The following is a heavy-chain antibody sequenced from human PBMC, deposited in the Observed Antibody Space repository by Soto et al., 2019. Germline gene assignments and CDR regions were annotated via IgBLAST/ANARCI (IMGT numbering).Heavy chain of an antibody. J-gene: IGHJ6*02. CDR3: AREGQAPYYYYGMDV. Sequence: QVQLVQSGAEVKKPGASVTVSCKASGYTFTNYGFNWVRQAPGQGLEWMGWISGYNGNTKYAEKFQNRVTMTTDTSTNTAHMELRSLRSDDTAVYYCAREGQAPYYYYGMDVWGQGTAVTVSS. CDR2: ISGYNGNT. CDR1: GYTFTNYG. V-gene: IGHV1-18*01.